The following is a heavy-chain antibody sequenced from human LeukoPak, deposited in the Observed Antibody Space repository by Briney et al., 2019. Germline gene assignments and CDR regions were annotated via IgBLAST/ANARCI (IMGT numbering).Heavy chain of an antibody. J-gene: IGHJ4*02. CDR3: ARGDIVVVPAATDYYFDY. D-gene: IGHD2-2*01. CDR2: IYPGDSDT. V-gene: IGHV5-51*01. CDR1: GYSFTSYW. Sequence: GESLKISCKGSGYSFTSYWIGWVRQMPGKGLEWMGIIYPGDSDTRYSPSFQGQVTISADKSISTAYLQWSSLKASDTAMCYCARGDIVVVPAATDYYFDYWGQGTLVTVSS.